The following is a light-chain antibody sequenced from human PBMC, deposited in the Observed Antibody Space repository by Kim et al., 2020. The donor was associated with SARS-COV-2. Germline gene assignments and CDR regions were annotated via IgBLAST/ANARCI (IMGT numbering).Light chain of an antibody. V-gene: IGLV6-57*04. CDR3: QSYNISNSV. CDR2: EVN. CDR1: SGSIASNY. Sequence: NFMLTQPHSVSESPGKTVTISCTRSSGSIASNYVQWYPQRPGSAPTTVIYEVNQGPSGVPDRLSGSIDSSSNSASLTISGLKTEDETDYYCQSYNISNSVFGTGTKVTVL. J-gene: IGLJ1*01.